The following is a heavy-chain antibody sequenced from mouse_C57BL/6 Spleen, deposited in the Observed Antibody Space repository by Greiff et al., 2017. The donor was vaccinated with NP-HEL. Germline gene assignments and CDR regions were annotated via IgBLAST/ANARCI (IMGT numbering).Heavy chain of an antibody. D-gene: IGHD1-1*01. CDR1: GFTFSDYY. J-gene: IGHJ3*01. Sequence: EVQRVESEGGLVQPGSSMKLSCTASGFTFSDYYMAWVRQVPEKGLEWVANINYDGSSTYYLDSLKSRFIISRDNAKNILYLQMSSLKSEDTATYYCATHYYGSSSPFEYWGQGTLVTVSA. CDR2: INYDGSST. CDR3: ATHYYGSSSPFEY. V-gene: IGHV5-16*01.